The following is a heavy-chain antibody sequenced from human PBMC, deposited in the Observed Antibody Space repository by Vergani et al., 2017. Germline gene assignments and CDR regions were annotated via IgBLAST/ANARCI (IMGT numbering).Heavy chain of an antibody. CDR1: GFTFSSYA. J-gene: IGHJ6*03. D-gene: IGHD3-3*01. V-gene: IGHV1-18*01. CDR2: ISAYNGNT. Sequence: VQLLESGGGLVQPGGSLRLSCAASGFTFSSYAMSWVRQAPGQGLEWMGWISAYNGNTNYAQKLQGRVTMTTDTSTSTAYMELRSLRSDDTAVYYCARVVDYDFWSGLNYYYYYYMDVWGKGP. CDR3: ARVVDYDFWSGLNYYYYYYMDV.